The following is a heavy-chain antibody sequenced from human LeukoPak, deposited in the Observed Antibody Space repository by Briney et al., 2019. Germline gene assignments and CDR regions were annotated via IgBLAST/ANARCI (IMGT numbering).Heavy chain of an antibody. CDR2: TYYRSTWYN. D-gene: IGHD2-2*01. V-gene: IGHV6-1*01. Sequence: PSQTLSLTCAISGDIVSSNSVTWNWIRQSPSRGLEWLGRTYYRSTWYNDYAVSVRGRITVNPDTSKNQFSLHLNSVTPEGTAVYYCARRLTQYDCFDPWGQGILVTVSS. J-gene: IGHJ5*02. CDR3: ARRLTQYDCFDP. CDR1: GDIVSSNSVT.